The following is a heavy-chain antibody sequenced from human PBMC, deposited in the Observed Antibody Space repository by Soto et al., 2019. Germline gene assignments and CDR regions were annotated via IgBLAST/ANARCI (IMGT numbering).Heavy chain of an antibody. J-gene: IGHJ4*02. CDR2: ISGSGGKT. CDR1: GFVFRSYA. V-gene: IGHV3-23*01. Sequence: EVQLLESGGGWLHPGGSLRLSCEPSGFVFRSYAMSWVPQAPGKGLEWVSTISGSGGKTYYADSVKGRFTISRDNSKNTLYLQMNSLRAEDTALYYCAKDPRVHYYGSGSSSYWGQGTLVTVSS. CDR3: AKDPRVHYYGSGSSSY. D-gene: IGHD3-10*01.